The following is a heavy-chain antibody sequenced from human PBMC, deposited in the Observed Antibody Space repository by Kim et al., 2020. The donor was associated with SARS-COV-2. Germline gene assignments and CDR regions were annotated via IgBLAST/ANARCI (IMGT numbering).Heavy chain of an antibody. CDR1: GYTFTGYY. Sequence: ASVKVSCKASGYTFTGYYMHWVRQAPGQGLEWMGWINPNSGGTNYAQKFQGRVTMTRDTSISTAYMELSRLRSDDTAVYYCALTWGRDGQSDGAFDIWGQGTMVTVSS. D-gene: IGHD2-15*01. J-gene: IGHJ3*02. V-gene: IGHV1-2*02. CDR3: ALTWGRDGQSDGAFDI. CDR2: INPNSGGT.